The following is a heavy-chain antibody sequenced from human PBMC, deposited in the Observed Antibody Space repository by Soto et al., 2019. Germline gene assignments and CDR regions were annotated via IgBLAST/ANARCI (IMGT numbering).Heavy chain of an antibody. CDR1: AVSISSSSYY. V-gene: IGHV4-39*01. CDR2: IYYSGST. Sequence: PETLSLTCTVSAVSISSSSYYWGWIRQPPGKRLEWVGSIYYSGSTYYNPSLKSRVTISVDTSKNHFSLKLSSVTAADTAVYYCARRNYYYGMDVWGQGTTVTVS. CDR3: ARRNYYYGMDV. J-gene: IGHJ6*02.